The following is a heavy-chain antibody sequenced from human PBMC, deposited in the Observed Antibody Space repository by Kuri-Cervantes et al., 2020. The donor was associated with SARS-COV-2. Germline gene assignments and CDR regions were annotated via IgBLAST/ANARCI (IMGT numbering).Heavy chain of an antibody. CDR3: AKAAQGITMIVVVIVYFDY. V-gene: IGHV3-23*01. CDR2: ISGSGGST. Sequence: GGSLRLSCAASGFTFSGHWIHWVRQAPGKGLVWVSAISGSGGSTYYADSVKGRFTISRDNSKNTLYLQMNSLRAEDTAVYYCAKAAQGITMIVVVIVYFDYWGQGTLVTVSS. J-gene: IGHJ4*02. D-gene: IGHD3-22*01. CDR1: GFTFSGHW.